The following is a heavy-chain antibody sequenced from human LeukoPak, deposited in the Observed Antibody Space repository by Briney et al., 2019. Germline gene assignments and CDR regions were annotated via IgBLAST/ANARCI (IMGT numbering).Heavy chain of an antibody. V-gene: IGHV1-46*01. Sequence: ASVKVSCKASGYTFTSYDINWVRQAPGQGLEWMGIINPSGGGTSYAQKFQGGVTMTRDMSTSTVYMELSSLRSEDTAVYYCARGTVLRFLEWLPNYYYYYMDVWGKGTTVTVSS. D-gene: IGHD3-3*01. CDR2: INPSGGGT. CDR3: ARGTVLRFLEWLPNYYYYYMDV. J-gene: IGHJ6*03. CDR1: GYTFTSYD.